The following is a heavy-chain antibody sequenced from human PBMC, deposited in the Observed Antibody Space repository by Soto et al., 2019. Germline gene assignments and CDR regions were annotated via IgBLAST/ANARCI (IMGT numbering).Heavy chain of an antibody. D-gene: IGHD2-15*01. J-gene: IGHJ6*02. CDR1: GGTFSSYA. CDR2: IIPIFGTA. Sequence: QVQLVQSGAEVKKPGSSVKVSCKASGGTFSSYAISWVRQAPGQGLEWMGGIIPIFGTANYAQKFQGRVTITADESTSTGYMELSSLRSEDTAVYYCATGYCSGGSCYEDYYYYYGMDVWGQGTTVTVSS. V-gene: IGHV1-69*12. CDR3: ATGYCSGGSCYEDYYYYYGMDV.